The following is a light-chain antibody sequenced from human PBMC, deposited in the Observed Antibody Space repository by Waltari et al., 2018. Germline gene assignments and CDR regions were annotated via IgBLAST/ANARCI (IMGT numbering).Light chain of an antibody. V-gene: IGKV3-15*01. J-gene: IGKJ1*01. CDR3: QQYNNWPG. Sequence: EIVMTQSPATLSVSPGERATLSCRASQSVSSNLAWYQQKPGQAPRLLIYGASTRATGIPARFSGSGSGTEFTLTISSLQSEDFAVYYCQQYNNWPGFGQGTKVEIK. CDR1: QSVSSN. CDR2: GAS.